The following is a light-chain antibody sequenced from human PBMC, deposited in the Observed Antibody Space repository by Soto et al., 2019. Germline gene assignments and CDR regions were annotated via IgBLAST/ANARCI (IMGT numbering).Light chain of an antibody. CDR2: GAS. CDR3: QHYNNWPWT. CDR1: QSVGSN. J-gene: IGKJ1*01. V-gene: IGKV3-15*01. Sequence: EIVMTQSPATLAVSPGDAASLSCRASQSVGSNLAWYQQKPDQAPRLLISGASTRATSIPARFSGSGSGTEFTLTISSLQSEDFAVYSCQHYNNWPWTFGEGTKLDIK.